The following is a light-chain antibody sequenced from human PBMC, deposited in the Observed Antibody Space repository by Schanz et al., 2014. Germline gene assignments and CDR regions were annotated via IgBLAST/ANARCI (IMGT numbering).Light chain of an antibody. CDR2: RNN. J-gene: IGLJ3*02. CDR3: AVWDDSLSGWV. V-gene: IGLV1-47*01. CDR1: SSNIGNNY. Sequence: QSVLTQSPSASGTPGQRVTISCSGSSSNIGNNYVYWYQQFSGTAPKLLIYRNNQRPSGVPDRLSGSKSGTSASLAISGLRSEDEADYYCAVWDDSLSGWVFGGGTKLTVL.